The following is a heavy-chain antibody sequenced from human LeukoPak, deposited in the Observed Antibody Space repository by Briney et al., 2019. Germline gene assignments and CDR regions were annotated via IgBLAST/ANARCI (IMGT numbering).Heavy chain of an antibody. D-gene: IGHD6-19*01. CDR1: GGSISRYY. J-gene: IGHJ4*02. V-gene: IGHV4-59*01. CDR2: IYYSGST. Sequence: SETLSLTCTGSGGSISRYYWRWLRQPPGKGLEGIGYIYYSGSTNYNPSLQSRVTISVDTSKNQFSLKLSSVTAADTAVYYCAREYSSGGFDYWGQGTLVTVSS. CDR3: AREYSSGGFDY.